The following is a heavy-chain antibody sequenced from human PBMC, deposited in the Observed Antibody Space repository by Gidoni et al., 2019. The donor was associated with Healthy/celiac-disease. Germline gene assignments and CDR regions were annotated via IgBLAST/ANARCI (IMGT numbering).Heavy chain of an antibody. Sequence: QVQLQDSGPGLVKPSATLSLTCTVSSGSISSYYWSWIRQPPGKGLEWCGYIYYSGSTNYNPSLKSRVTISVDTSKNQFSLKLSSVTAADTAVYYCARDISETYDYGDYGGMDVWGQGTTVTVSS. CDR1: SGSISSYY. J-gene: IGHJ6*02. D-gene: IGHD4-17*01. V-gene: IGHV4-59*01. CDR3: ARDISETYDYGDYGGMDV. CDR2: IYYSGST.